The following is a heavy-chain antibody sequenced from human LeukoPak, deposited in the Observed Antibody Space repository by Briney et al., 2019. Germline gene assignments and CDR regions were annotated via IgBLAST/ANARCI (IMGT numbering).Heavy chain of an antibody. CDR1: GFDFSTYG. V-gene: IGHV3-33*01. CDR3: ARDSLPMAVTGPFDH. D-gene: IGHD6-19*01. CDR2: IWFDGSNI. Sequence: GRSLRLSCVASGFDFSTYGMHWVREAPGKGLVWVTSIWFDGSNIHYADSVKGRVIISRDNSKSALYLRMNSLRVDDTAIYYCARDSLPMAVTGPFDHWGQGALVTVSS. J-gene: IGHJ4*02.